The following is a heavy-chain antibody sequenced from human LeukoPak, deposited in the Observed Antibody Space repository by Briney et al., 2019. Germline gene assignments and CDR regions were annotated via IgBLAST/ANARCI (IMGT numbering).Heavy chain of an antibody. CDR2: MFYTGST. CDR3: ARVSVVYGMDV. Sequence: PSETLSLTCSVSGGSINSDYWSWIRQCPGKGLEWIGYMFYTGSTNYNPSLKSRVTMSLATSKTQFSLKLSSATPADTAVYYCARVSVVYGMDVWGQGTTVTVSS. V-gene: IGHV4-59*01. J-gene: IGHJ6*02. CDR1: GGSINSDY.